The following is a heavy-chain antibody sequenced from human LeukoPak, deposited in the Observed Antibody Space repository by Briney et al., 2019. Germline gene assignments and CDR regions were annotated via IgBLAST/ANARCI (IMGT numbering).Heavy chain of an antibody. J-gene: IGHJ5*02. CDR2: LDGTATRT. CDR3: AKDAYSGSPDH. CDR1: GFTFSTFG. V-gene: IGHV3-23*01. Sequence: GGSLRLSCAASGFTFSTFGTSWVRQAPGKGLEWVSSLDGTATRTYYADSVKGRFTISRDNPKNTLYLQMNRLRAEDTAVYFCAKDAYSGSPDHWGRGTLVTVSS. D-gene: IGHD1-26*01.